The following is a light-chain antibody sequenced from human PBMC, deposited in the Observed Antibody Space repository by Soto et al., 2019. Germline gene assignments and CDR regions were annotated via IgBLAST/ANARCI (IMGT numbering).Light chain of an antibody. J-gene: IGLJ1*01. V-gene: IGLV2-11*01. CDR3: CSYAGSPRYV. CDR1: ISDVGGYNY. CDR2: DVS. Sequence: QSALTQPRSVSGSPGQSVTISCTGTISDVGGYNYVSWYQQHPGKAPKVMIYDVSERPSGVPDRFSGSKSGNTASLTISGLQAEDEADYYCCSYAGSPRYVLGTGTKVTVL.